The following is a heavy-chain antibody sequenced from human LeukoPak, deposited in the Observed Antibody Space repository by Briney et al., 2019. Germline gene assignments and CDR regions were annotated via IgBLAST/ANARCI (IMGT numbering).Heavy chain of an antibody. V-gene: IGHV4-31*03. J-gene: IGHJ6*03. CDR3: AREAIVFGVVHYYYYMDV. CDR2: IYYSGST. CDR1: GGSISSGDYY. D-gene: IGHD3-3*01. Sequence: SQTLSLTCTVSGGSISSGDYYWSWIRQHPGKGLEWIGYIYYSGSTYYNPSLKSRVTISVDTSKNQFSLKLSSVTAADTAVYYCAREAIVFGVVHYYYYMDVWGKGTTVTVSS.